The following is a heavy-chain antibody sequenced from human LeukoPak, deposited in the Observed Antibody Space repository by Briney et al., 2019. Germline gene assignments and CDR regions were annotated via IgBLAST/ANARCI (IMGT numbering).Heavy chain of an antibody. CDR2: IYHSGST. Sequence: SETLSLTCAVYGGSFSGYYWSWIRQPPGKGLEWIGSIYHSGSTYYNPSLKSRVTIPVDTSKNQFSLKLSSVTAADTAVYYCARGIYGDYGLGYWGQGTLVTVSS. CDR1: GGSFSGYY. V-gene: IGHV4-34*01. D-gene: IGHD4-17*01. CDR3: ARGIYGDYGLGY. J-gene: IGHJ4*02.